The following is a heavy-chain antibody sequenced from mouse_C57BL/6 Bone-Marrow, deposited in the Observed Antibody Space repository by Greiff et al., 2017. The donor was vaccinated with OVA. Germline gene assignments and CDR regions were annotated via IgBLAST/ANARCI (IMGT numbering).Heavy chain of an antibody. CDR1: GFTFSDYY. Sequence: EVKLVESGGGLVQPGGSLKLSCAASGFTFSDYYMYWVRQTPEKRLEWVAYISNGGGSTYYPDTVKGRFTISRDNAKNTLYLQMSRLKSEDTAMYYCARPLDSSGYVDYYARDYWGQGTSVTVSS. CDR3: ARPLDSSGYVDYYARDY. V-gene: IGHV5-12*01. D-gene: IGHD3-2*02. J-gene: IGHJ4*01. CDR2: ISNGGGST.